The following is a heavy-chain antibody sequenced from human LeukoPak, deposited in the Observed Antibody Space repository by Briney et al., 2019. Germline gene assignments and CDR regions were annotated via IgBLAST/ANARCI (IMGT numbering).Heavy chain of an antibody. Sequence: GGSLRLSCAASGCTFDDYDMSWVRQAPGKGLEWVSGINWNGGSTGYVDSLKGRFTVSRDNAKNSLYLQMNSLRAEDTALYYCARRHSGSYTFDYWGQGTLVTVSS. D-gene: IGHD1-26*01. CDR1: GCTFDDYD. CDR2: INWNGGST. V-gene: IGHV3-20*04. CDR3: ARRHSGSYTFDY. J-gene: IGHJ4*02.